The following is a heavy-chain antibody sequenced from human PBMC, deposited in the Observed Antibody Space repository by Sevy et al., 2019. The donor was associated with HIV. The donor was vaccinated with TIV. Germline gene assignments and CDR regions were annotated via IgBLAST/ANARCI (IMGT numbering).Heavy chain of an antibody. CDR3: ARSVEGHFDY. CDR2: MTSDTRTI. D-gene: IGHD1-1*01. J-gene: IGHJ4*02. V-gene: IGHV3-48*02. CDR1: GFKFSVYS. Sequence: GWSLRLSCAASGFKFSVYSMNWVRQAPGKGLEWISYMTSDTRTIKYAESVKGRFTIYRDNARNSVYLQMNSLRDEDTAVYYCARSVEGHFDYWGQGTLVTVSS.